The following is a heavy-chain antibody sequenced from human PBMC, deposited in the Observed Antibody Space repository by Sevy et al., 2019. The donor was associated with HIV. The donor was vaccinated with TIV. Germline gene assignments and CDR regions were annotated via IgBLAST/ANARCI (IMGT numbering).Heavy chain of an antibody. CDR1: GGSVSSGSYY. CDR2: SYYSGST. J-gene: IGHJ4*02. D-gene: IGHD3-3*01. Sequence: SQTLSLTCTVSGGSVSSGSYYWSWIRQPVGKGLEWIGYSYYSGSTNYNPSLKSRVTISVDTSKNQFSLKLSSVTAADTAVYYCARESVRYDRTDYWGQGTLVTVSS. V-gene: IGHV4-61*01. CDR3: ARESVRYDRTDY.